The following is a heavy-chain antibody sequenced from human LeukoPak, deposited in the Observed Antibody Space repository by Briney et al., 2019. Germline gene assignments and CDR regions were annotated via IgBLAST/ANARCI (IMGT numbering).Heavy chain of an antibody. D-gene: IGHD2-15*01. CDR1: GGSISSYY. V-gene: IGHV4-59*08. Sequence: SETLSLTCTVSGGSISSYYWSWIRQPPGKGLEWIGYIYYSGSTNYNPSLKSRVTISVDTSKNQFSLKLSSVTAADTAVYYCAGQYCSGGSCYSDGYYGMDVWGQGTTVTVSS. J-gene: IGHJ6*02. CDR2: IYYSGST. CDR3: AGQYCSGGSCYSDGYYGMDV.